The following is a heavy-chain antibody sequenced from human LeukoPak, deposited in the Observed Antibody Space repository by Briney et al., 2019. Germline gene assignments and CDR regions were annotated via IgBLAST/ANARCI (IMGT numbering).Heavy chain of an antibody. J-gene: IGHJ4*02. CDR1: GFTFNKYA. CDR3: ARYSSSWYSPFDY. CDR2: ISSSSGSI. D-gene: IGHD6-13*01. Sequence: GGSLRLSCAASGFTFNKYAMSWVRQTPGKGLEWVSSISSSSGSIYSADSLKGRFTISRDDAKNSLLLQMNSLRAEDTAVYYCARYSSSWYSPFDYWGQGTLVTVSS. V-gene: IGHV3-21*01.